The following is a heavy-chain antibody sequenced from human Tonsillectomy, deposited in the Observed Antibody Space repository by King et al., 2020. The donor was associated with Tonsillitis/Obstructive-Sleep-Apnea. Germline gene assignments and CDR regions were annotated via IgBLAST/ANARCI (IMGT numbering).Heavy chain of an antibody. J-gene: IGHJ5*02. CDR1: GGSFSGYY. V-gene: IGHV4-34*01. D-gene: IGHD5-12*01. Sequence: VQLPQWGAGLLKPSETLSLTCAVYGGSFSGYYWSWIRQPPGKGLEWIGEINHSGSTNYNPSLKSRVTISVDTSKNQFSLKLSSVTAADTAVYYCARGGYSGYDYVRWFDPWGQGTLVTVSS. CDR3: ARGGYSGYDYVRWFDP. CDR2: INHSGST.